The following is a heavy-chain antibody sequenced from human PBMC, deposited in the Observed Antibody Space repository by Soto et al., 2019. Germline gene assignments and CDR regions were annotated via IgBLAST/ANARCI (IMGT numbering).Heavy chain of an antibody. CDR2: IWYDGSNK. V-gene: IGHV3-33*01. CDR3: ARDRVYYDSSGYPALDY. J-gene: IGHJ4*02. CDR1: GFTFSSYG. D-gene: IGHD3-22*01. Sequence: GGSLRLSCAASGFTFSSYGMHWVRQAPGKGLEWVAVIWYDGSNKYYADSVKGRFTISRDNSKNTLYLQMNSLRAEDTAVYYCARDRVYYDSSGYPALDYWGQGTLVTVSS.